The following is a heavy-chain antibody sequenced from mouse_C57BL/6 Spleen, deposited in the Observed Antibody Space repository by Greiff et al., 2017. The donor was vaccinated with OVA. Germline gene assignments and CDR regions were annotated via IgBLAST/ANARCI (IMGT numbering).Heavy chain of an antibody. Sequence: EVQLVESGGGLVQPKGSLKLSCAASGFSFNTYAMNWVRQAPGKGLEWVARIRSKSNNYATYYADSVKDRFTISRDDSESMLYLQMNNLKTEDTAMYYCVRHRFGYDGGYFDVWGTGTTVTVSS. J-gene: IGHJ1*03. CDR3: VRHRFGYDGGYFDV. V-gene: IGHV10-1*01. CDR2: IRSKSNNYAT. CDR1: GFSFNTYA. D-gene: IGHD2-12*01.